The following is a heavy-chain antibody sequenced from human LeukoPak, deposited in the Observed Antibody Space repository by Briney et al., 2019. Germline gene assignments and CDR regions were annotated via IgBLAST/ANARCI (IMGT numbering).Heavy chain of an antibody. D-gene: IGHD3-22*01. CDR3: ARDSPYYFDSSGDYVSDY. Sequence: PGRSLRLSCAASGFTFRTFTMHWVRQAPGKGLEWVSSINSASNFIYYADSVKGRFTSSRANAKNSLYLQMSSLKVEDTAVYYCARDSPYYFDSSGDYVSDYWGQGALVTVSS. J-gene: IGHJ4*02. V-gene: IGHV3-21*01. CDR1: GFTFRTFT. CDR2: INSASNFI.